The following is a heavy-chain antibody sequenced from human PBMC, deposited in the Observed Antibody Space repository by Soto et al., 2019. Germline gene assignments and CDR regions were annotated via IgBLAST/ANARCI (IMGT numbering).Heavy chain of an antibody. J-gene: IGHJ6*02. D-gene: IGHD2-15*01. Sequence: SQTLSLTCVISGDSVSSSSVAWNWVRQSPSRGLEWLGRTYYRSRWYSDFAVSVRGRIVINADTSKNQFSLQLNSVTPEDTAVYFCARSEEDSDYYHYGLDVWGQGTTVTVSS. CDR3: ARSEEDSDYYHYGLDV. CDR2: TYYRSRWYS. CDR1: GDSVSSSSVA. V-gene: IGHV6-1*01.